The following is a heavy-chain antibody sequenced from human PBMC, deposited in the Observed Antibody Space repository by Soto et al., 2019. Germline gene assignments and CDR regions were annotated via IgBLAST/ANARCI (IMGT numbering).Heavy chain of an antibody. CDR2: IDPSDSYT. CDR3: ARTVANYYYYGMDV. J-gene: IGHJ6*02. D-gene: IGHD4-4*01. CDR1: GYSFTSYW. Sequence: GESLKISFKGSGYSFTSYWISWVRQMPGKGLEWMGRIDPSDSYTNYSPSFQGHVTISADKSISTAYLQWSSLKASDTAMYYCARTVANYYYYGMDVWGQGTTVTVSS. V-gene: IGHV5-10-1*01.